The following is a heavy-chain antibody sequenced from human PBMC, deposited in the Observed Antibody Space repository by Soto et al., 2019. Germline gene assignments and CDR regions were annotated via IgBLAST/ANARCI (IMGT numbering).Heavy chain of an antibody. D-gene: IGHD3-3*01. CDR3: ARAVTMFGVVIPNWFDP. J-gene: IGHJ5*02. CDR1: GGSISSGGYS. Sequence: QLQLQESGSGLVKPSQTLSPTCAVSGGSISSGGYSWSWLRQPPGKGLEWIGYIYHSGSTYYNPSLKSRVTISVDRSKSHFSLKLSSVTAADTAVYYCARAVTMFGVVIPNWFDPWGQGTLVTVSS. V-gene: IGHV4-30-2*01. CDR2: IYHSGST.